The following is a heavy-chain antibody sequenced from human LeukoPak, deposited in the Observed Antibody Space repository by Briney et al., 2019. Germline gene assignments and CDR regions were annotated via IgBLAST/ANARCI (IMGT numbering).Heavy chain of an antibody. D-gene: IGHD5-12*01. CDR1: GGTFSSYA. CDR3: ARSVEDIVATMGYYYYYGMDV. J-gene: IGHJ6*02. V-gene: IGHV1-69*04. Sequence: SVKVSCKASGGTFSSYAISWVRQAPGQGLEWMGRIIPILGIANYAQKFQGRATITADKSTSTAYMELSSLRSEDTAVYYCARSVEDIVATMGYYYYYGMDVWGQGTTVTVSS. CDR2: IIPILGIA.